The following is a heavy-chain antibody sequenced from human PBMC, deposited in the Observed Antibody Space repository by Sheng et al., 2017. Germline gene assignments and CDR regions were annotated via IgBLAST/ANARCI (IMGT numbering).Heavy chain of an antibody. D-gene: IGHD2-21*02. V-gene: IGHV3-30*04. Sequence: QVQLVESGGGVVQPGRSLRLSCAASGFTLSSSAMHWVRQAPGKGLQWVAVISYDGGNKYYADSVKGRFTISRDNSKNTLYLQMNSLRAEDTAVYYCARAVEDGDCPGDYWGQGTLVAVSS. CDR1: GFTLSSSA. J-gene: IGHJ4*02. CDR3: ARAVEDGDCPGDY. CDR2: ISYDGGNK.